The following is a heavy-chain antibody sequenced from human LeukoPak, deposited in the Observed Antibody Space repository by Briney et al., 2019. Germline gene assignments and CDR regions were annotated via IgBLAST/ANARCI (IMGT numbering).Heavy chain of an antibody. J-gene: IGHJ6*02. D-gene: IGHD3-16*01. Sequence: PGGSLRLSCAASGFTFTSYSMNWVRQAPGKGLEWVSSISSSSSYIYYADSVKGRFTISRDNAKNSLYLQMNSLRAEDTAVYYCARDMITFRYYYGMDVWGQGTTVTVS. CDR2: ISSSSSYI. CDR1: GFTFTSYS. CDR3: ARDMITFRYYYGMDV. V-gene: IGHV3-21*01.